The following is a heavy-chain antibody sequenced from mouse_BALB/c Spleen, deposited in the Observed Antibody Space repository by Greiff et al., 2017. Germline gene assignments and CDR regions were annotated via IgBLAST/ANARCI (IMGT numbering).Heavy chain of an antibody. D-gene: IGHD1-1*01. CDR1: GFNIKDTY. CDR3: ARDYGSSYLYAMDY. J-gene: IGHJ4*01. V-gene: IGHV14-3*02. CDR2: IDPANGNT. Sequence: EVKLVESGAELVKPGASVKLSCTASGFNIKDTYMHWVKQRPEQGLEWIGRIDPANGNTKYDPKFQGKSTITADTSSNTAYLQLSSLTSEDTAVYYCARDYGSSYLYAMDYWGQGTSVTVSS.